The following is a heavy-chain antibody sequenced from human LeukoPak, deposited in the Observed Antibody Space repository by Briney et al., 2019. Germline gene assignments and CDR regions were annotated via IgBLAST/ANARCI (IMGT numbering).Heavy chain of an antibody. D-gene: IGHD1-26*01. CDR1: GYTFTSYY. J-gene: IGHJ4*02. CDR3: ARDPEVGATGQGFDY. V-gene: IGHV1-2*02. CDR2: INPNSGGT. Sequence: GASVKVSCKASGYTFTSYYMHWVRQAPGQGLEWMGWINPNSGGTNYAQKFQGRVTMTRDTSISTAYMELSRLRSDDTAVYYCARDPEVGATGQGFDYWGQGTLVTVSS.